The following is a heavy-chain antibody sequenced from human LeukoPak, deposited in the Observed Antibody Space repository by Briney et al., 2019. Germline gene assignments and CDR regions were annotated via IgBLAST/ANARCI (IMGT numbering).Heavy chain of an antibody. CDR3: ARDIGGGTAMAPIDY. D-gene: IGHD5-18*01. CDR1: GFTFSSYA. Sequence: GGSLRLSCAASGFTFSSYAMHWVRQAPGKGLEWVAVISYDGSNKYYADSVKGRFTNSRDNSKNTLYLQMNSLRAEDTAVYYCARDIGGGTAMAPIDYWGQGTLVTVSS. CDR2: ISYDGSNK. J-gene: IGHJ4*02. V-gene: IGHV3-30-3*01.